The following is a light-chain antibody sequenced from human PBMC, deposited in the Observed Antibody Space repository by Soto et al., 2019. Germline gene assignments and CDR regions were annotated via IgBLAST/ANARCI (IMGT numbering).Light chain of an antibody. V-gene: IGLV2-14*01. CDR1: SSDVGSYNY. Sequence: QSVLTQPASVSGSPGQSITISCTGTSSDVGSYNYVSWYQQHPGKAPKFMIYDVSNRPSGVSNRFSGSKSGNTASLTISGLQAEDEADYYCSSYTSSNTYVFGTGTKVTVL. CDR3: SSYTSSNTYV. CDR2: DVS. J-gene: IGLJ1*01.